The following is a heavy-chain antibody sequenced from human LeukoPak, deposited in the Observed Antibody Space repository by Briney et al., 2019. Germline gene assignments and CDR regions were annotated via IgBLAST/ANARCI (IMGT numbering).Heavy chain of an antibody. Sequence: PGGSLRLSCVASGFTFRTYRMPWVRQAPGKGLEWVSYISSDSRNIYYADSAKGRFTISRDNAKNSLFLHMNSLRSEDTAVYYCARAFYSSSWAPLDFWGQGTLLTVSS. D-gene: IGHD6-13*01. J-gene: IGHJ4*02. CDR1: GFTFRTYR. CDR2: ISSDSRNI. CDR3: ARAFYSSSWAPLDF. V-gene: IGHV3-48*01.